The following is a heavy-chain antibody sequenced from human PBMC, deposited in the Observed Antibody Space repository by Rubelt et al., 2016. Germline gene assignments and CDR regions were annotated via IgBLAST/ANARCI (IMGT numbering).Heavy chain of an antibody. Sequence: EVQLVQSGAEVKKPGESLRISCKGSGYSCTSYWIGWVRQMPGKGMEWMGWIDPSDSYTNYRPSFQVHVTISADKSISTADLQWSSLKASDTAMYYCASGDYWGQGTLVTVSS. CDR1: GYSCTSYW. CDR2: IDPSDSYT. V-gene: IGHV5-10-1*01. J-gene: IGHJ4*02. CDR3: ASGDY.